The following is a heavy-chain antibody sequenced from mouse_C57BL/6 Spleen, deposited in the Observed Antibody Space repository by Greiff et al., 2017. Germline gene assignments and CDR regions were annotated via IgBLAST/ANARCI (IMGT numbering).Heavy chain of an antibody. Sequence: EVQLQQSGPGLVKPSQSLSLTCSVTGYSITSGYYWNWIRQFPGNKLEWMGYISYDGSNNYNPSLKNRISITRDTSKNQFFLKLNSVTTEDTATYYCARDQGSDGYFDVWGTGTTVTVSS. J-gene: IGHJ1*03. CDR2: ISYDGSN. CDR3: ARDQGSDGYFDV. V-gene: IGHV3-6*01. CDR1: GYSITSGYY.